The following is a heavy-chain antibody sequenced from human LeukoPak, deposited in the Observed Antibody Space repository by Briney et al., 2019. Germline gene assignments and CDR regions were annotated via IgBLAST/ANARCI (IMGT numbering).Heavy chain of an antibody. CDR2: INAGNGNT. CDR1: GYTFTSYA. CDR3: ATTYCSSTSCYYNWFDP. Sequence: ASVKVSCKASGYTFTSYAMHWVRQAPGQRLEWMGWINAGNGNTKYSQEFQGRVTITRDTSASTAYMELSSLRSEDTAVYYCATTYCSSTSCYYNWFDPWGQGTLVTVSS. D-gene: IGHD2-2*01. J-gene: IGHJ5*02. V-gene: IGHV1-3*03.